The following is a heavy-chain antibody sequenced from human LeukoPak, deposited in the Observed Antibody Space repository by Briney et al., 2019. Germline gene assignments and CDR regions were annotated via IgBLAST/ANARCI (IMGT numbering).Heavy chain of an antibody. CDR3: ATRIAARRFDY. CDR1: GGSFSGYY. CDR2: INHSGST. D-gene: IGHD6-6*01. Sequence: SETLSLTCAVYGGSFSGYYWSWTRQPPGKGLEWIGEINHSGSTNYNPSLKSRVTISVDTSKNQFSLKLSSVTAADTAVYYCATRIAARRFDYWGQGTLVTVSS. V-gene: IGHV4-34*01. J-gene: IGHJ4*02.